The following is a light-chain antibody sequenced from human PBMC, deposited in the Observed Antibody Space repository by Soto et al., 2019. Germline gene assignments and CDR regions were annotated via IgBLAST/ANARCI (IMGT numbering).Light chain of an antibody. V-gene: IGLV1-40*01. Sequence: QSVLTQPPSVSGAPGQRVTISCTGSSSNIGAGYDVHWYQQLPGTAPKFLIYGNSNRPSGVPDRFSGSKSGTSASLAITGLQAEDEADYYCQSYDSSLSGYVFGTGTK. CDR1: SSNIGAGYD. CDR2: GNS. CDR3: QSYDSSLSGYV. J-gene: IGLJ1*01.